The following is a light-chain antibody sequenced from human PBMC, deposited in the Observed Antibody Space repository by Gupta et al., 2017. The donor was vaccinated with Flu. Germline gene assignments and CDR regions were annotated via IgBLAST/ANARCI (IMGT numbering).Light chain of an antibody. CDR3: ATWDDSLNALV. CDR2: SDN. V-gene: IGLV1-44*01. CDR1: DSNIGSNT. J-gene: IGLJ3*02. Sequence: QSVVTHPPSASGTPGQRVTISCSGSDSNIGSNTVNWYQQLPGTAPRLLLYSDNQRPSGVPDRFSGSKSGTSGSLAISGLQSEDEADYYCATWDDSLNALVFGGGTKLTGL.